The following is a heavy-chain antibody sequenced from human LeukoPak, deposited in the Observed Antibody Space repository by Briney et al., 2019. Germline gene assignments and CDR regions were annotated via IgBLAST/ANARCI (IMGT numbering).Heavy chain of an antibody. J-gene: IGHJ4*02. V-gene: IGHV1-2*02. CDR3: AREVGRIAAAGTLGY. Sequence: ASVKVSCKASGYTFTGYYMHWVRQAPGQGLEWMGWINPNSGGTNYAQKFQGRVTMTRDTSISTAYMELSRLRSDDTAVYYCAREVGRIAAAGTLGYWGQGTLVTDSS. CDR2: INPNSGGT. CDR1: GYTFTGYY. D-gene: IGHD6-13*01.